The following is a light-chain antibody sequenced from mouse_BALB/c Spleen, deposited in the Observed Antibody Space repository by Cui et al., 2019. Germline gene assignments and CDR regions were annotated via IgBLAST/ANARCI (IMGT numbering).Light chain of an antibody. J-gene: IGKJ5*01. CDR3: QQYYSYPLT. Sequence: DIVMSQSLSSLAVSVGEKVTMSCKFTHSLISSSNQKNYLAWYQQKPGQSPKLLIYWASTRESGVPDRFTGSGSGTDYTLTISSVKAEDLAVYYCQQYYSYPLTFGAGTKLELK. CDR2: WAS. V-gene: IGKV8-30*01. CDR1: HSLISSSNQKNY.